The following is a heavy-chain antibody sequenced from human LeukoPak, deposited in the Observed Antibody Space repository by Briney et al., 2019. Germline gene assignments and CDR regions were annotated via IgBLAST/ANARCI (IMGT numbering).Heavy chain of an antibody. CDR2: ISWNSGSI. J-gene: IGHJ6*02. Sequence: GRSLRLSCAASGFTFDDYAMHWVRQAPGKGLEWVSGISWNSGSIGYADSVKGRFTISRDNAKNSLYLQMNSLRAEDTALYYCAKDYSGYDSPRFSGMDVWGQGTTVTVSS. V-gene: IGHV3-9*01. CDR1: GFTFDDYA. D-gene: IGHD5-12*01. CDR3: AKDYSGYDSPRFSGMDV.